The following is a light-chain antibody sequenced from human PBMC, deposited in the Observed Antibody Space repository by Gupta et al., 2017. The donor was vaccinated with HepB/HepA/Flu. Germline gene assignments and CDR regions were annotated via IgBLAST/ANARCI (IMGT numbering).Light chain of an antibody. CDR3: QSYDRSLGGSV. CDR1: SSNIGASYD. J-gene: IGLJ2*01. Sequence: QFVLTQPPSVSGAPGQEVTISCTGSSSNIGASYDVQWYQQLQGKAPNVLIYDSSNRPSGVPERFSGSKSGTSASLAITGLQAEDEADYYCQSYDRSLGGSVFGGGTKVTVL. CDR2: DSS. V-gene: IGLV1-40*01.